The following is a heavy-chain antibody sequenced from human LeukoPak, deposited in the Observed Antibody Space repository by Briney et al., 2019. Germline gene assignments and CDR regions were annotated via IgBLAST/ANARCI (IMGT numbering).Heavy chain of an antibody. J-gene: IGHJ6*02. Sequence: AETLSLTCAFYGGSFSGYYWGWILQPAGKGLEGIGEINHSGSTNYKPSLKSRVTISVDTSKNQFSLKLSSVTAAATAVYYCARRSHCMGGSCPPVWGQGTTVTVSS. CDR1: GGSFSGYY. CDR3: ARRSHCMGGSCPPV. D-gene: IGHD2-15*01. CDR2: INHSGST. V-gene: IGHV4-34*01.